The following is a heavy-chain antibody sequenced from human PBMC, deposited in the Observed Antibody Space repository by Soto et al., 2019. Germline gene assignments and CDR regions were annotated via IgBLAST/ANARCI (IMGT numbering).Heavy chain of an antibody. Sequence: SETLSLTCTVSGGSISSYYWSWIRQPPGKGLEWIGYIYYSGSTNYNPSLKSRVTISVDTSKNQFSLKLSSVTAADTAVYYCAREMGAICSSTSCYGDYYYYYYMDVWGKGTTVTVSS. CDR3: AREMGAICSSTSCYGDYYYYYYMDV. CDR1: GGSISSYY. J-gene: IGHJ6*03. CDR2: IYYSGST. D-gene: IGHD2-2*01. V-gene: IGHV4-59*01.